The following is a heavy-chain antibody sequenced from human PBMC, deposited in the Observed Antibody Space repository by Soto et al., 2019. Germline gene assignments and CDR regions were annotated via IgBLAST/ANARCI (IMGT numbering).Heavy chain of an antibody. Sequence: GWSLRLSCAASGFTFSNSAMTWVRQAPAKGLEWVSTIRDSDSGGSTFYADCVKGRFTISRDDSKNTLYLQMSSLRAEDTAMYYCAKVRVGIDVDFDYWGQGALVTVSS. CDR2: IRDSDSGGST. V-gene: IGHV3-23*01. D-gene: IGHD2-21*01. CDR3: AKVRVGIDVDFDY. CDR1: GFTFSNSA. J-gene: IGHJ4*02.